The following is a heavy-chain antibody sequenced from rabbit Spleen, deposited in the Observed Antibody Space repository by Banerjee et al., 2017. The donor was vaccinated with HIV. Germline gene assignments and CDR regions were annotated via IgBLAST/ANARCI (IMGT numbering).Heavy chain of an antibody. J-gene: IGHJ4*01. Sequence: QQLEESGGGLVQPGGSLKLSCKASGFTLSSYYMNWVRQAPGKGLEWIGYIDPVFGITYYANWVNGRFSISRENAQNTVFLQMTSLTAADTATYFCARDLVAVIGWNFSLWGPGTLVTVS. CDR2: IDPVFGIT. CDR3: ARDLVAVIGWNFSL. D-gene: IGHD1-1*01. CDR1: GFTLSSYY. V-gene: IGHV1S7*01.